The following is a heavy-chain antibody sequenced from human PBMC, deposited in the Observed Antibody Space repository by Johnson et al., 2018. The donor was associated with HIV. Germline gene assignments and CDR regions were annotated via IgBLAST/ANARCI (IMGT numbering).Heavy chain of an antibody. Sequence: VQLVESGGGLVQPGRSLRLSCAASGFTFDDYAMHWVRQAPGKGLEWVSGISWNSGSIGYADSVEGRFTISRDNAKNSLYLQMNSLRAEDTALYYCAKGVWGSHSIDAFDIWGQGTMVTVSS. J-gene: IGHJ3*02. CDR2: ISWNSGSI. D-gene: IGHD3-16*01. CDR3: AKGVWGSHSIDAFDI. V-gene: IGHV3-9*01. CDR1: GFTFDDYA.